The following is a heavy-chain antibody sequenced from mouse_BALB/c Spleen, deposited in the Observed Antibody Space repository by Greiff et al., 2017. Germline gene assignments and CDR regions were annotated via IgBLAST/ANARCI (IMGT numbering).Heavy chain of an antibody. V-gene: IGHV3-6*02. CDR3: ARGGAMDY. Sequence: EVKLQESGPGLVKPSQSLSLTCSVTGYSITSGYYWNWIRQFPGNKLEWKGYISYDGSNNYNPSLKNRISITRDTSKNQFFLKFNSVTTEDTATYYCARGGAMDYWGQGTSVTVSS. CDR1: GYSITSGYY. CDR2: ISYDGSN. J-gene: IGHJ4*01.